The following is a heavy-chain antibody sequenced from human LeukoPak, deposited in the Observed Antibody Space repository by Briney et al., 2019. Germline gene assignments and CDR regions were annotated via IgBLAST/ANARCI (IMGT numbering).Heavy chain of an antibody. J-gene: IGHJ6*02. CDR1: GGSSSGYY. CDR3: ARERYSSSWYRAYYYYGMDV. D-gene: IGHD6-13*01. CDR2: INHSGST. Sequence: PSETLSLTCAVYGGSSSGYYWSWIRQPPGKGLEWIGEINHSGSTNYNPSLKSRVTISVDTSKNQFSLKLSYVTAADTAVYYCARERYSSSWYRAYYYYGMDVWGQGTTVTVS. V-gene: IGHV4-34*01.